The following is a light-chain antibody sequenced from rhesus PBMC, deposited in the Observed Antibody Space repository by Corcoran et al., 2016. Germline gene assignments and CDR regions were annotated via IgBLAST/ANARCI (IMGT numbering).Light chain of an antibody. CDR2: KAS. V-gene: IGKV1-22*01. Sequence: DIQMTQSPSSLSASVGDTVTITCRASQSLTTWLAWYQQKPGKAPNLLINKASTLQSGVPSRVSGSGSGTDFTLTITSLQSEDFATYYCQQYSSTPYSFSQGTKVEIK. J-gene: IGKJ2*01. CDR1: QSLTTW. CDR3: QQYSSTPYS.